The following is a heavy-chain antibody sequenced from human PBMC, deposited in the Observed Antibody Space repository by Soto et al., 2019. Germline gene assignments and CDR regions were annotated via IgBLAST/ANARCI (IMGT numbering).Heavy chain of an antibody. J-gene: IGHJ6*03. D-gene: IGHD3-16*01. CDR2: IYYSGST. CDR3: ARVGDGFSYYYYMDV. V-gene: IGHV4-31*03. Sequence: QVQLQESGPGLVKPSQTLSLTCTVSGGSISSGGYYWSWIRQHPGKGLEWIGYIYYSGSTYYNPSLKSRVTISVDTSKNQFSLKLSSVTAADTAVYYCARVGDGFSYYYYMDVWGKGTTVTVSS. CDR1: GGSISSGGYY.